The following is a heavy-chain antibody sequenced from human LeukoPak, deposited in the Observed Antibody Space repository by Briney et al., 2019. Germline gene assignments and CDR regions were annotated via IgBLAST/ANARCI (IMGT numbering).Heavy chain of an antibody. D-gene: IGHD3-10*01. J-gene: IGHJ4*02. V-gene: IGHV3-9*01. Sequence: GRSLRLSCAASGFTFDDYAMHWVRQAPGKGLEWVSGISWNSGSIGYADSVKGRFTISRDNAKNSLYLQMNSLRAEDTALYYCASGAYYGSELAGTFDYWGQGTLVTVSS. CDR1: GFTFDDYA. CDR2: ISWNSGSI. CDR3: ASGAYYGSELAGTFDY.